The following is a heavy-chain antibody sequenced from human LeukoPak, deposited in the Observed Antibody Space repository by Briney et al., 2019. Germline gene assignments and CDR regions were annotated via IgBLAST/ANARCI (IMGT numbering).Heavy chain of an antibody. V-gene: IGHV4-59*01. CDR1: GGSISSYY. D-gene: IGHD1-26*01. Sequence: SETLSLTCIVSGGSISSYYWSWIRQPPGKGLEWIGYIYYSGSTNYNPSLKSRVTISVDTSKKQFSLKLSSVTAADTAVYYCARGLKVGAHYYMDVWGKGTTVTVSS. CDR3: ARGLKVGAHYYMDV. J-gene: IGHJ6*03. CDR2: IYYSGST.